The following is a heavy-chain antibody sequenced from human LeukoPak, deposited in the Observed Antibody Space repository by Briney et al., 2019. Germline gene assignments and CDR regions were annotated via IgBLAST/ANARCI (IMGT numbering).Heavy chain of an antibody. CDR1: GFTFSTYA. CDR2: ISSSGTNT. J-gene: IGHJ4*02. Sequence: PGGSLRLSCAASGFTFSTYAMSWVRQAPGKGLEWVSYISSSGTNTYYADSVKGRFTISRDNSKNTLYLQMYNLRAEDTAIYYCAKTSRVNSAYDSPFDYWGLGTLVTVSS. CDR3: AKTSRVNSAYDSPFDY. V-gene: IGHV3-23*01. D-gene: IGHD5-12*01.